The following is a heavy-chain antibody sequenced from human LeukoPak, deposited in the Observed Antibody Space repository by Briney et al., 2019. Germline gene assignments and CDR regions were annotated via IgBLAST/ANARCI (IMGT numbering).Heavy chain of an antibody. J-gene: IGHJ6*02. Sequence: GGSLRLSCAASGFTFSSYGMHWVRQAPGKGLEWVAVISYDGTNKYYAGSVKGRFTISRDNSKNTLYVQMNSLRAEDTAVYYCAKDPRVWQQLDYGMDVWGQGTTVTVSS. CDR1: GFTFSSYG. CDR3: AKDPRVWQQLDYGMDV. V-gene: IGHV3-30*18. D-gene: IGHD6-13*01. CDR2: ISYDGTNK.